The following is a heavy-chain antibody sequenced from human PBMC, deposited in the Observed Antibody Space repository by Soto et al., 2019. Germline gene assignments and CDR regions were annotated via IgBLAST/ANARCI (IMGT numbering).Heavy chain of an antibody. J-gene: IGHJ4*02. CDR2: IIPILGIA. V-gene: IGHV1-69*02. D-gene: IGHD6-13*01. CDR1: GGTFSSY. Sequence: QVQLVQSGAEVKKPGSSVKVSCKASGGTFSSYISLVRQAPGQGLEWMGRIIPILGIANYAQKFQGKVTITADKSTSTAYMELSSLRSEDTAVYYCATLATADTLDYWGQGPLVTVSS. CDR3: ATLATADTLDY.